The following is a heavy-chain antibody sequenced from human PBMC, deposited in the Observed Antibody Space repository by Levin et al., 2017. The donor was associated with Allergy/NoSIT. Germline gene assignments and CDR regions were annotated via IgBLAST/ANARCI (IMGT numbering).Heavy chain of an antibody. CDR3: ARHGMRRHSDYYYYGMDG. V-gene: IGHV5-51*01. CDR1: GYSFTSYW. Sequence: GGSLRLSCKGSGYSFTSYWIGWVRQMPGKGLEWMGIIYPGDSDTSYIPSFQGQVTISADKSISTAYLQWSSLKASDTAMYYCARHGMRRHSDYYYYGMDGWGQGTTVTVSS. J-gene: IGHJ6*02. CDR2: IYPGDSDT. D-gene: IGHD1-26*01.